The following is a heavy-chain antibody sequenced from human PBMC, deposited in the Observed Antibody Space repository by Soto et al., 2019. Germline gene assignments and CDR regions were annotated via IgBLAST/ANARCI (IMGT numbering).Heavy chain of an antibody. CDR2: INHSGST. CDR1: GGSISSYY. CDR3: ARGGSITIFGVVINNWFDP. Sequence: PSETLSLTCTVSGGSISSYYWSWIRQPPGKGLEWIGEINHSGSTNYNPSLKSRVTISVDTSKNQFSLKLSSVTAADTAVYYCARGGSITIFGVVINNWFDPWGQGTLVTVSS. V-gene: IGHV4-34*01. D-gene: IGHD3-3*01. J-gene: IGHJ5*02.